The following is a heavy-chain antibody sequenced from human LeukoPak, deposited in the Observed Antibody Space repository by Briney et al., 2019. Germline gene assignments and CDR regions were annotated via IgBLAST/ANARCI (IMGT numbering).Heavy chain of an antibody. V-gene: IGHV4-34*01. J-gene: IGHJ4*02. CDR2: INHSGRA. D-gene: IGHD5-24*01. CDR1: GGSFRGYS. Sequence: PSETLSLTCDVHGGSFRGYSWNWIRQPPGKGLEWIGEINHSGRAKYNPSLKSRVTISVDTSKNQFSLKLSSVTAADTAVYYCARWDGYNANFDYWGQGTLVTVSS. CDR3: ARWDGYNANFDY.